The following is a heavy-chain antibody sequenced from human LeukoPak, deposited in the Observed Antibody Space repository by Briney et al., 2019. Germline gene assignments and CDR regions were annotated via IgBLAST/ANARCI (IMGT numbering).Heavy chain of an antibody. Sequence: GGSLRLSCAASGFIFSHHAMNWVRQAPGKGLEWVSSISGDSTDIYYADSVKGRFTISRDNAKNSLYLQMTSLRAEDTAIYYCARRGYYDSSGYDFWGQGTLVTVSS. D-gene: IGHD3-22*01. V-gene: IGHV3-21*04. CDR2: ISGDSTDI. J-gene: IGHJ4*02. CDR3: ARRGYYDSSGYDF. CDR1: GFIFSHHA.